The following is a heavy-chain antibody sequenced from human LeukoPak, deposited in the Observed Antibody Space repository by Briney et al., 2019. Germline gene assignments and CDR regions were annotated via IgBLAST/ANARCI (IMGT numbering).Heavy chain of an antibody. Sequence: GGSLRLSCAASGFTFSSYSMNWVRQAPGKGLEWVSSISSSSSYIYYADSVKGRFTISRDNAKNSLYLQMNSLRAEDTAVYYCARDIAARPGFYVYWGERGLVTVSS. CDR2: ISSSSSYI. D-gene: IGHD6-6*01. V-gene: IGHV3-21*01. CDR3: ARDIAARPGFYVY. CDR1: GFTFSSYS. J-gene: IGHJ4*02.